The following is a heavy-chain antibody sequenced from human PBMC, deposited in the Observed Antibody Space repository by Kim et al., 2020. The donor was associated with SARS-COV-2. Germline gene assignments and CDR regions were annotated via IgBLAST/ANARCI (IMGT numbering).Heavy chain of an antibody. D-gene: IGHD3-22*01. CDR3: ARVGGITMIKGAFDI. J-gene: IGHJ3*02. Sequence: QKFQGRVTMTRDTSTSTVYMELSSLRSEDTAVYYCARVGGITMIKGAFDIWGQGTMVTVSS. V-gene: IGHV1-46*01.